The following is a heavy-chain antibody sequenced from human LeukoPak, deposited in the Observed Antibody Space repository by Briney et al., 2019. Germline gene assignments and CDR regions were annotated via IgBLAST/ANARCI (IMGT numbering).Heavy chain of an antibody. J-gene: IGHJ4*02. D-gene: IGHD3-10*01. CDR2: IYTSGST. CDR1: GGSISSGSYY. V-gene: IGHV4-61*02. CDR3: ARAYYYGSGSYGLDY. Sequence: SETLSLTCTVSGGSISSGSYYWSWIRQPAGKGLEWIGRIYTSGSTNYNPSLKSRLTISVDASKNQFSLKLTSVTAADTAVYYCARAYYYGSGSYGLDYWGQGTLVTVSS.